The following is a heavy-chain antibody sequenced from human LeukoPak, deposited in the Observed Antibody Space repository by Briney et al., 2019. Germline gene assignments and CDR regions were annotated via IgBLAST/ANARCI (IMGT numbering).Heavy chain of an antibody. CDR3: ARAEKVERATLTFNWVRPERRYYSGLDV. CDR2: IDHDGDA. CDR1: GFTFTSYS. V-gene: IGHV4-34*01. Sequence: PGGSLRLSCAASGFTFTSYSMNWVRQSPGRELEWIVDIDHDGDATHNPSLRSRIGTAIDTSKNQFSLRLNSVTAADTAVYYCARAEKVERATLTFNWVRPERRYYSGLDVWGQGSAVIVSS. D-gene: IGHD1-14*01. J-gene: IGHJ6*02.